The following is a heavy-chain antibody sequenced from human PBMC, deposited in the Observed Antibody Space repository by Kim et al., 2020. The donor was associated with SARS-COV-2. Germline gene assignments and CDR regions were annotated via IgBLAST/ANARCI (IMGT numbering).Heavy chain of an antibody. CDR2: IYYSGST. D-gene: IGHD6-6*01. CDR3: ARHLAARAPLVY. CDR1: GGSISSYY. V-gene: IGHV4-59*08. J-gene: IGHJ4*02. Sequence: SETLSLTCTVSGGSISSYYWSWIRQPPGKGLEWIGYIYYSGSTNYNPSLKSRVTISVDTSKNQFSLKLSSVTAADTAVYYCARHLAARAPLVYWGQGTLVTVSS.